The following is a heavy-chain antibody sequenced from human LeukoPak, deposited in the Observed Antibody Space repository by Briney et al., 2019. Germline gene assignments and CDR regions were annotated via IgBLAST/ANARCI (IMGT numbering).Heavy chain of an antibody. D-gene: IGHD3-10*01. J-gene: IGHJ4*02. CDR1: GYTFPSYS. Sequence: GGSLRLSCAASGYTFPSYSLNWVRQSPGKGLEWISYVGTGGDDIYYADSVTGRFTISRDNDEKSVYLQMNSVRVGDTAVYYCVRGGRGRDDYFDYWGQGTQVTVSS. V-gene: IGHV3-21*05. CDR3: VRGGRGRDDYFDY. CDR2: VGTGGDDI.